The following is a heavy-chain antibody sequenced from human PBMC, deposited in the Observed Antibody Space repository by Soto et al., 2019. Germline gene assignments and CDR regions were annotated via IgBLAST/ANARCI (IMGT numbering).Heavy chain of an antibody. CDR3: ARGLFYDSSGYYSGPGYYGMDV. J-gene: IGHJ6*02. CDR2: INHSGST. V-gene: IGHV4-34*01. Sequence: SETLSLTCAAYGGSFSGYYWSWIRQPPGKGLEWIGEINHSGSTNYNPSLKSRVTISVDTSKNQFSLKLSSVTAADTAVYYCARGLFYDSSGYYSGPGYYGMDVWGQGTTVTVSS. D-gene: IGHD3-22*01. CDR1: GGSFSGYY.